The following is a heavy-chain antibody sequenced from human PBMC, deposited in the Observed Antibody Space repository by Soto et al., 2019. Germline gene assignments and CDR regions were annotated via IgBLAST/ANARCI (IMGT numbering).Heavy chain of an antibody. CDR1: GFTFSSYA. CDR3: AHSSGWTNKVYGMDV. V-gene: IGHV3-23*01. D-gene: IGHD6-19*01. J-gene: IGHJ6*02. Sequence: GGSLRLSCAASGFTFSSYAVSRVRQAPGKGLEWVSAISGSGGSTYYADSVKGRFTISRDNSKNTLYLQMNSLRAEDTAVYYCAHSSGWTNKVYGMDVWGQGTTVTVSS. CDR2: ISGSGGST.